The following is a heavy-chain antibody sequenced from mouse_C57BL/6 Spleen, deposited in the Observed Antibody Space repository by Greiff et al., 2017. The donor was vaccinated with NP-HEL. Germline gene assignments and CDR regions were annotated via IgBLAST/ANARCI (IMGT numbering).Heavy chain of an antibody. V-gene: IGHV5-16*01. CDR2: INYDGSST. D-gene: IGHD2-4*01. J-gene: IGHJ4*01. Sequence: EVMLVESEGGLVQPGSSMKLSCTASGFTFSDYYMAWVRQVPEKGLEWVANINYDGSSTYYLDSLKSRFIISRDNAKNILYLQMSSLKSEDTATYYCAREDYDGAMDYWGQGTSVTVSS. CDR3: AREDYDGAMDY. CDR1: GFTFSDYY.